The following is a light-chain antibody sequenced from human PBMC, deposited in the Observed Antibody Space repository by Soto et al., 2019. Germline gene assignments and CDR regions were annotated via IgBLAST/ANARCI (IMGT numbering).Light chain of an antibody. J-gene: IGKJ1*01. CDR2: EAS. CDR3: LQDYVYPWT. Sequence: AIQVTQSPSSLSASVGDRVTISCRASQGIGNDLGWYQQKPGEAPKLLIYEASTLQHGVASRFSGSGSGIDFTLTLSSLQPEDFATYYCLQDYVYPWTFGQGTKVEVK. CDR1: QGIGND. V-gene: IGKV1-6*01.